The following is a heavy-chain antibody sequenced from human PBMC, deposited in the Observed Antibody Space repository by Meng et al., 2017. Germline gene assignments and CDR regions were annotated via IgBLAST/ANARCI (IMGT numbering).Heavy chain of an antibody. V-gene: IGHV3-30*04. CDR1: GFTFSSYA. CDR2: ISNDGSNK. D-gene: IGHD2-15*01. Sequence: GESLKISCAASGFTFSSYAMHWGRQAPGKGLGWVAVISNDGSNKYYADFVKGRFTISRDNSKNTLYLQMNSLRARDTAVYYYERDYATPRDYYYYYGMDVWGQGTTVTVSS. J-gene: IGHJ6*02. CDR3: ERDYATPRDYYYYYGMDV.